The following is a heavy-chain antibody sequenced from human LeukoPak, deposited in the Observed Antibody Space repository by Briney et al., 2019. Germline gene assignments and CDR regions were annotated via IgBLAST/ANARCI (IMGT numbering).Heavy chain of an antibody. CDR3: AKGAYDYIEIAYFDY. D-gene: IGHD5-12*01. Sequence: GGSLRLSCVASGFSFNNYAMNWVRQAPGKGLEWVSLVIGSSGSTFYADSVKGRFTISRDKSKNTTYLQMNSLRAEDTAVYYCAKGAYDYIEIAYFDYWGQGSLVTVSS. V-gene: IGHV3-23*01. J-gene: IGHJ4*02. CDR1: GFSFNNYA. CDR2: VIGSSGST.